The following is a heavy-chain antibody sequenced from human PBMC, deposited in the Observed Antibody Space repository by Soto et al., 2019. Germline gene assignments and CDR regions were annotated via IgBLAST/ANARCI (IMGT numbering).Heavy chain of an antibody. V-gene: IGHV4-34*01. D-gene: IGHD3-10*01. Sequence: SETLSLTCAVSGGSFSGYYWSWIRQPPGKGLEWIGEINHSGSTNYNPSLKSRVTISVDTSKNQFSLKLSSVTAADTAVYYCARAGVRGVIWGQGTLVTVSS. CDR1: GGSFSGYY. J-gene: IGHJ4*02. CDR2: INHSGST. CDR3: ARAGVRGVI.